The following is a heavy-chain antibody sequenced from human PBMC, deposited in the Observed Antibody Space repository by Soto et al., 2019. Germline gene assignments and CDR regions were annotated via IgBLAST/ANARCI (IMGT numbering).Heavy chain of an antibody. V-gene: IGHV1-46*03. CDR3: ARAVWTTLTNRLNDVFDV. J-gene: IGHJ3*01. CDR2: INPNGGST. Sequence: QVQLVQSGAEVKKPGASVRVACKASGYTFTNYYIDWVRQAPGQGLEWMGIINPNGGSTTYVQKFQGRVPMAKDTSTSTGYMELRRLRSQVTVVDYFARAVWTTLTNRLNDVFDVWGHGTMFTVSS. CDR1: GYTFTNYY. D-gene: IGHD4-4*01.